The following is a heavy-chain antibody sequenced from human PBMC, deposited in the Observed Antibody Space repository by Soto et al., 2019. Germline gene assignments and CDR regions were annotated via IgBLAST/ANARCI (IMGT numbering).Heavy chain of an antibody. D-gene: IGHD3-3*01. CDR2: IYTSGST. J-gene: IGHJ5*02. CDR3: ARGPDVGLYDFWSGYQNWFDP. V-gene: IGHV4-4*07. CDR1: GGSISSYY. Sequence: SETLSLTCTVSGGSISSYYWSWIRQPAGKGLEWIGRIYTSGSTNYNPSLKSRVTMSVDTSKNQFSLKLSSVTAADTAVYYCARGPDVGLYDFWSGYQNWFDPWGQGTLVTVSS.